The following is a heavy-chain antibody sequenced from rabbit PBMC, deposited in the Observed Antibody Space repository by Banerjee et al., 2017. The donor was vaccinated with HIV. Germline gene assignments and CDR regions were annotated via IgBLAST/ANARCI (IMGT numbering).Heavy chain of an antibody. Sequence: QEQLVESGGGLVQPEGSLTLTCTASGFSISGSYWACWVRQAPGKGLEWIACIYTSSSDITWYASWAKGRFTISKTSSTTVTLQMTSLTVADTATYFCARDPDGDVTFNLWGQGTLVTVS. D-gene: IGHD2-1*01. CDR3: ARDPDGDVTFNL. J-gene: IGHJ4*01. CDR2: IYTSSSDIT. CDR1: GFSISGSYW. V-gene: IGHV1S45*01.